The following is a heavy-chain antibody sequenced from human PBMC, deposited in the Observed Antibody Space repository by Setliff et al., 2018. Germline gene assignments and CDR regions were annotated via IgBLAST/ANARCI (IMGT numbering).Heavy chain of an antibody. V-gene: IGHV1-2*02. CDR2: INPDSGDT. J-gene: IGHJ5*02. CDR1: GNRFTDYN. Sequence: ASVKVSCKASGNRFTDYNLHWVRRAPGQGLEWMGWINPDSGDTHSAQKFQGRVTMTRDTSINTAYMELGSLTSDDTAFYYCVRSGKFGMRFWFDQWGQGTLVTVSS. D-gene: IGHD1-26*01. CDR3: VRSGKFGMRFWFDQ.